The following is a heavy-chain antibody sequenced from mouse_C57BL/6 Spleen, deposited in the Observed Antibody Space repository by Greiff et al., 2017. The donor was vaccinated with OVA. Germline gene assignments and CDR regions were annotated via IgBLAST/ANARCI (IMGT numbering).Heavy chain of an antibody. D-gene: IGHD2-5*01. CDR3: ARQDYSNLYWYFDV. CDR2: ISYDGSN. V-gene: IGHV3-6*01. CDR1: GYSITSGYY. J-gene: IGHJ1*03. Sequence: EVKLMESGPGLVKPSQSLSLTCSVTGYSITSGYYWNWIRQFPGNKLEWMGYISYDGSNNYNPSLKNRISITRDTSKNQFFLKLNSVTTEDTATYYCARQDYSNLYWYFDVWGTGTTVTVSS.